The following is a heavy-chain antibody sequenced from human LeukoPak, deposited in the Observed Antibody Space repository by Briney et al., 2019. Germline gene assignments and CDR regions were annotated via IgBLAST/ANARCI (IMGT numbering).Heavy chain of an antibody. CDR1: GGSMSTYY. Sequence: SETLSLTCTVSGGSMSTYYWTWIRQPPGKGLEWIGFIYYTGSTNYNPSLKSRVTISVDTSKNQFSLKLTSVTAADTAVYYCAGMRITTPTVRTLDYWGQGTLVTVSS. D-gene: IGHD1-14*01. V-gene: IGHV4-59*01. CDR2: IYYTGST. J-gene: IGHJ4*02. CDR3: AGMRITTPTVRTLDY.